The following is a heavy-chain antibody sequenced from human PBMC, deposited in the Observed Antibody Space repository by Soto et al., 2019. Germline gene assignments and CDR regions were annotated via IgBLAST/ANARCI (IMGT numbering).Heavy chain of an antibody. CDR1: GGSISSYY. V-gene: IGHV4-59*13. J-gene: IGHJ3*02. Sequence: QVQLQESGPGLVKPAETLSLTSTVSGGSISSYYWSWIRQPTGKGVEWIGYIYYSGSTNYNPSLKRRVTISVDTSKNQFSLKLSSVTAADTAVYYCARVWGGAFDIWGQGTMVTVSS. D-gene: IGHD3-10*01. CDR2: IYYSGST. CDR3: ARVWGGAFDI.